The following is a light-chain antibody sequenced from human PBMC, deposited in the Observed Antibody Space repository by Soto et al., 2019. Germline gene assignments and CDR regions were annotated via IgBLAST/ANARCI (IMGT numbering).Light chain of an antibody. CDR3: CSYPGSHTWV. CDR1: NSYIGNYNY. J-gene: IGLJ3*02. CDR2: DVS. Sequence: QSALTQPRWVSGSPGQSVTISCTGTNSYIGNYNYVSWYQQHPGKAPKVMIYDVSKRPSGVPDRFSGSKSGNTASLTISGLQDEDEADYYCCSYPGSHTWVFGGGTKLTVL. V-gene: IGLV2-11*01.